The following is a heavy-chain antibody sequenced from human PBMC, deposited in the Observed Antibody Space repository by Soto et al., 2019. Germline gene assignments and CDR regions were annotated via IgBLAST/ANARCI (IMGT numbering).Heavy chain of an antibody. Sequence: QVQLQESGPGLVKPSQTLSLTCTVSGGSISSGDYYWTWIRQPPGKGLEWLGYIYYSGSTHYNPSLKSRLTISVDTSKNQFSLKLSSVTAADTAVYYCARVEGYYDSSGYNWFDPWGQGTLVTVSS. D-gene: IGHD3-22*01. J-gene: IGHJ5*02. CDR1: GGSISSGDYY. CDR2: IYYSGST. CDR3: ARVEGYYDSSGYNWFDP. V-gene: IGHV4-30-4*01.